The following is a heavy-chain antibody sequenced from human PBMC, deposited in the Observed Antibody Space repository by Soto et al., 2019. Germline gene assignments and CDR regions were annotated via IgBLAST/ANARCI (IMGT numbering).Heavy chain of an antibody. V-gene: IGHV3-9*01. CDR2: ISWDSCII. D-gene: IGHD5-18*01. CDR1: GFTFDDYA. Sequence: EVQLVESGGGLVQPGRSLRLSCAASGFTFDDYAMHWVRQAPGKGLEWVSGISWDSCIIDYADSVKGRFTISRDNAKNSLYLQMNSLRAEDTALYYCAKGYSYGVLEPLGYWGQGTLVTVSS. CDR3: AKGYSYGVLEPLGY. J-gene: IGHJ4*02.